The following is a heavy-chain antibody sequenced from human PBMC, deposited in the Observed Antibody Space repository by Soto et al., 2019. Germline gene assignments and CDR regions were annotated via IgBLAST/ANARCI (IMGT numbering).Heavy chain of an antibody. V-gene: IGHV4-39*01. D-gene: IGHD6-19*01. CDR2: IFYSGST. Sequence: QLQLQESGPGLVKPWETLSLTCTVSGDSISSSNYFWGWIRKPPGKGLEWIGTIFYSGSTYYNPSFKSRVTISVDTSKNQFSLRLISVTAADTALYYCARRYGWLYFDYWGQGSLVTVSS. CDR3: ARRYGWLYFDY. J-gene: IGHJ4*02. CDR1: GDSISSSNYF.